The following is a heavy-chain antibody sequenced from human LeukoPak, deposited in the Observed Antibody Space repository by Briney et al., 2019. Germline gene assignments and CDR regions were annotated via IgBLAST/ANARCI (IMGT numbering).Heavy chain of an antibody. V-gene: IGHV1-18*01. CDR1: GYTFTSYA. J-gene: IGHJ4*02. CDR2: ISAYNGNT. D-gene: IGHD3-10*01. CDR3: ARVARYGGFDY. Sequence: ASVKVSCKASGYTFTSYAIVWVRQAPGQGLEWMGWISAYNGNTNYAQKLQGRVTMTTDTSTSTAYMELRSLRSDDTAVYYCARVARYGGFDYWGQGTLVTVSS.